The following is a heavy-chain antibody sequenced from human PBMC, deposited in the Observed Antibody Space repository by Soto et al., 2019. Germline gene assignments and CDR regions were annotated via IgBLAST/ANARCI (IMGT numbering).Heavy chain of an antibody. CDR3: AKDRLYYYGCSGYDDRVGMDV. Sequence: HPGGSLRLSCAASGFTFSSYAMSWVRQAPGKGLEWVSAISGSGGSTYYADSVKGRFTISRDNSKNTLYLQMNSLRAEDTAVCYCAKDRLYYYGCSGYDDRVGMDVWGQGSTVTVSS. J-gene: IGHJ6*02. V-gene: IGHV3-23*01. CDR1: GFTFSSYA. CDR2: ISGSGGST. D-gene: IGHD3-22*01.